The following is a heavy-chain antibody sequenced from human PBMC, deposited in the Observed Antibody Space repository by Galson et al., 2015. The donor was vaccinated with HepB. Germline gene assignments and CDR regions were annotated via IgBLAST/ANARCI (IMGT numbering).Heavy chain of an antibody. J-gene: IGHJ3*02. D-gene: IGHD3-10*01. CDR1: GGSISSSSYY. Sequence: TLSLTCTVSGGSISSSSYYWGWIRQPPGKGLEWIGSIYYSGSTYYNPSLKSRVTISVDTSKNQFSLKLSSVTAADTAVYYCARDPMAYGSGSYYNDAFDIWGQGTMVTVSS. V-gene: IGHV4-39*07. CDR2: IYYSGST. CDR3: ARDPMAYGSGSYYNDAFDI.